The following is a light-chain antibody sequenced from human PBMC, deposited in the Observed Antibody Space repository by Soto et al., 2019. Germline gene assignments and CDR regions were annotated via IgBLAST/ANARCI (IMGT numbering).Light chain of an antibody. J-gene: IGKJ1*01. V-gene: IGKV3-20*01. CDR2: DAF. Sequence: EIVLTQSPGALSLSPEERATLSCRASQSVSTSYVAWYQQKFGQAPRLLIYDAFSRATGIPDRFSASGSGTDFTLSISRLEPEDFAVYYCQQYKTFGQGTKVDI. CDR3: QQYKT. CDR1: QSVSTSY.